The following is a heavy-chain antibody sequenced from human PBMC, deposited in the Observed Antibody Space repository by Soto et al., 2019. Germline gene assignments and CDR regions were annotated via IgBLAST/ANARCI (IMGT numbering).Heavy chain of an antibody. CDR2: IDWDDDK. D-gene: IGHD2-8*01. CDR1: GFSLSTSGMC. J-gene: IGHJ4*01. V-gene: IGHV2-70*01. CDR3: ARRSVTVDFENFDY. Sequence: SGPTLVNPKQTLTLTCTFSGFSLSTSGMCVSWIRQPPGKALEWLALIDWDDDKYYSTSLKTRLTISKDTSKNQVVLTMTNMDPVDTATYYCARRSVTVDFENFDYWGHGTLVTVSS.